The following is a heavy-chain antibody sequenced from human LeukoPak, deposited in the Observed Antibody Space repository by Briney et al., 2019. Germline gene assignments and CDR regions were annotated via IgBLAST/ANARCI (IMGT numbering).Heavy chain of an antibody. V-gene: IGHV3-30*02. D-gene: IGHD3-10*01. J-gene: IGHJ4*02. Sequence: PGGSLRLSCAASGFTFRSYGMHWVRQAPGKGLEWVAFIRFDGSNEYYADSVKGRFTISRDNSKNTLYLQMNSLRAEDTAVYYCAKDHLGYYYGSGSFIDYWGQGTLVTVSS. CDR1: GFTFRSYG. CDR3: AKDHLGYYYGSGSFIDY. CDR2: IRFDGSNE.